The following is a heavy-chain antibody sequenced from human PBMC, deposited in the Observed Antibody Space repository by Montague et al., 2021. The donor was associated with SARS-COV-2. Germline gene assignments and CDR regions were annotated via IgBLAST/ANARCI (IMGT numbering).Heavy chain of an antibody. CDR2: IFYTGTT. V-gene: IGHV4-39*01. CDR3: ARGNSHYYGSWSYYAHYYGMDV. Sequence: SETLSLTCTVSGGSISSSSYHWGWIRQPPGKGLDWIGNIFYTGTTYYNPSLKSRVTIFVDTSKNQFSLKLSSVTAADTAVYYCARGNSHYYGSWSYYAHYYGMDVWGQGTPVTVSS. CDR1: GGSISSSSYH. D-gene: IGHD3-10*01. J-gene: IGHJ6*02.